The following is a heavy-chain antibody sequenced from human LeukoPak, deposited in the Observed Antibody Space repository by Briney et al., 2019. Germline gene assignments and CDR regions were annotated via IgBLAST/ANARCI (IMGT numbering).Heavy chain of an antibody. CDR1: GFSFSTYW. V-gene: IGHV3-7*01. CDR3: ARLSAMVRGPEDIFYFEF. D-gene: IGHD3-10*01. CDR2: IRQDGSEK. J-gene: IGHJ4*02. Sequence: GGSLILSCETSGFSFSTYWMSWVRQPPGKGLEWVANIRQDGSEKYYVDSVKGRFTISRDIAKQSVFLQMNSLRAEDTAVYYCARLSAMVRGPEDIFYFEFWGLGTLVTVS.